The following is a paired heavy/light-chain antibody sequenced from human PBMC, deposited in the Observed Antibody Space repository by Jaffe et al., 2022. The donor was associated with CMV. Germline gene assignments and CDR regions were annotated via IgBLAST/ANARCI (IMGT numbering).Heavy chain of an antibody. CDR1: GGTFSSYA. V-gene: IGHV1-69*01. CDR3: ARVTVVVPAASYYYYYGMDV. J-gene: IGHJ6*02. CDR2: IIPIFGTA. Sequence: QVQLVQSGAEVKKPGSSVKVSCKASGGTFSSYAISWVRQAPGQGLEWMGGIIPIFGTANYAQKFQGRVTITADESTSTAYMELSSLRSEDTAVYYCARVTVVVPAASYYYYYGMDVWGQGTTVTVSS. D-gene: IGHD2-2*01.
Light chain of an antibody. CDR1: QSISSY. Sequence: DIQMTQSPSSLSASVGDRVTITCRASQSISSYLNWYQQKPGKAPKLLIYAASSLQSGVPSRFSGSGSGTDFTLTISSLQPEDFATYYCQQSYSTLPITFGQGTRLEIK. CDR3: QQSYSTLPIT. J-gene: IGKJ5*01. CDR2: AAS. V-gene: IGKV1-39*01.